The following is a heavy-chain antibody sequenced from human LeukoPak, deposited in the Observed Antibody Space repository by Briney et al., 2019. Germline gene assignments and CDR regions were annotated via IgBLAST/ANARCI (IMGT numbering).Heavy chain of an antibody. CDR1: GFTFSSYS. CDR2: ISSSGSTI. Sequence: PGGSLRLSCAASGFTFSSYSMNWVRQAPGKGLEWVSYISSSGSTIYYADSVKGRFTIARDNAKNSLYLQMNSLRAEDTAVYYCARVSPDPYYFDYWGQGTLVTVSS. V-gene: IGHV3-48*04. J-gene: IGHJ4*02. CDR3: ARVSPDPYYFDY.